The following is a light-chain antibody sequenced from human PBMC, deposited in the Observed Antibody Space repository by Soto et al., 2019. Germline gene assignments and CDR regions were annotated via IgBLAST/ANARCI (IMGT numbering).Light chain of an antibody. Sequence: EIVLTQSPATLSLSPGERATLSCGASETIRTNYLAWYQQRPGLAPRLLIYDTFTRATGIPDRFSGSGSGTDFTLTISRLEPEDFAVYCCPQYGVSPTFGQGTKLQIK. J-gene: IGKJ2*01. CDR3: PQYGVSPT. CDR1: ETIRTNY. CDR2: DTF. V-gene: IGKV3D-20*01.